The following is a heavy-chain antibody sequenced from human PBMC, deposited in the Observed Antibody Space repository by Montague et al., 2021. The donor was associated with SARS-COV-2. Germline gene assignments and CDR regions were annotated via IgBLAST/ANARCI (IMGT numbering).Heavy chain of an antibody. CDR1: GDSFIGYY. D-gene: IGHD2-2*01. CDR2: INDSGIT. Sequence: SETLSLTCAVHGDSFIGYYWGWIRQPPGKGLQWIGEINDSGITNRYPSFKSRATISVDTSKNQFSLKLSSATAADTAVYYCARVPYRLLFVPRYYGMDVWGQGTTVTVSS. J-gene: IGHJ6*02. V-gene: IGHV4-34*04. CDR3: ARVPYRLLFVPRYYGMDV.